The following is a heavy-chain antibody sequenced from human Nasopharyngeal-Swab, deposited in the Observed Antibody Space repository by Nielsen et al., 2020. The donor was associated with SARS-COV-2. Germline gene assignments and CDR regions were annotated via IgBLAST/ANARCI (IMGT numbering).Heavy chain of an antibody. CDR1: GFTFSSYA. Sequence: GESLKISCAASGFTFSSYAMHWVRQAPGKGLEWVAVISYDGRNKYYADSVKGQFTISRDNSKNTLYLQMNSLRAEDTAVYYCAKDLSYYYDSSGGGMDVWGQGTTVTVSS. CDR3: AKDLSYYYDSSGGGMDV. D-gene: IGHD3-22*01. V-gene: IGHV3-30*04. CDR2: ISYDGRNK. J-gene: IGHJ6*02.